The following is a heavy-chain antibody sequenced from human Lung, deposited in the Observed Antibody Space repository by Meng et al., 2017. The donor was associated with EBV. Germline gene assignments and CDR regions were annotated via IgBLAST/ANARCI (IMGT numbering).Heavy chain of an antibody. CDR3: ARGKLSGYRYFDY. J-gene: IGHJ4*02. D-gene: IGHD3-3*01. CDR1: GGSISSSNW. CDR2: IYHSGST. V-gene: IGHV4-4*02. Sequence: VQVRGAGPGLGKPSGTLPLTCGVSGGSISSSNWWSWVRQPPGKGLEWIGEIYHSGSTNYNPSLKSRVTISVDKSKNQFSLKLSSVTAADTAVYYCARGKLSGYRYFDYWGQGTLVTVSS.